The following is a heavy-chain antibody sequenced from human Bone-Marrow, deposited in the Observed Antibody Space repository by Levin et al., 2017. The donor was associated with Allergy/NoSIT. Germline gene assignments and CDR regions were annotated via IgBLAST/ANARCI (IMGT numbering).Heavy chain of an antibody. CDR1: GASVSNDIYY. CDR2: LHHTGTT. J-gene: IGHJ4*02. CDR3: AGGGDNSKVGY. Sequence: PSETLSLTCSVSGASVSNDIYYWTWIRQPPGKGLEWIGHLHHTGTTSYNPSLKSRVTISIDTSKNQFSLKLNSVTAADTALYYCAGGGDNSKVGYWGQGTLVTVSS. D-gene: IGHD4-11*01. V-gene: IGHV4-61*01.